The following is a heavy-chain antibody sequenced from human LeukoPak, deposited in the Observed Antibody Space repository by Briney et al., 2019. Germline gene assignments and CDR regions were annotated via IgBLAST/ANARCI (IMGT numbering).Heavy chain of an antibody. J-gene: IGHJ4*02. V-gene: IGHV3-74*01. CDR3: VRWDCSGGNCNSGCRLFEL. CDR1: GFTFSNYW. D-gene: IGHD2-15*01. CDR2: INPDGTRT. Sequence: GGSLRLSCAASGFTFSNYWMHWVRQAPGKGLVWVSRINPDGTRTTYADSVKGRFTISRDNAKNTLYLQMNSLRAEDTAVYYCVRWDCSGGNCNSGCRLFELWGQGTRVSVFS.